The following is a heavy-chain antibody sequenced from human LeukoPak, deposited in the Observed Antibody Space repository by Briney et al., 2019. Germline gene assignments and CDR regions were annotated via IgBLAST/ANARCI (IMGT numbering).Heavy chain of an antibody. CDR2: IKQDGSEK. V-gene: IGHV3-7*01. CDR1: GFTFSSYW. CDR3: ARARGGVQFIFDY. J-gene: IGHJ4*02. Sequence: PGGSLRLSCVASGFTFSSYWMSWVRQAPGKGLEWVANIKQDGSEKYYVDSVKGRFTISRDNAKNSLYLQMNSLRAEDTAVYYCARARGGVQFIFDYWGQGTLVTVSS. D-gene: IGHD5-24*01.